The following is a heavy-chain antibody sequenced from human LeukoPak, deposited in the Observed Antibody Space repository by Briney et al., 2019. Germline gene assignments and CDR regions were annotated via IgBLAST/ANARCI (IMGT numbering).Heavy chain of an antibody. CDR1: GFTFSTYT. CDR3: ARNENNGMDV. V-gene: IGHV3-30*04. Sequence: PGGSLRLSCGASGFTFSTYTMHWVRQAPGKGLEWVAARYYADSVKGRFTISRDNSKMTLYLQMNSLRTEDTALYYCARNENNGMDVWGHGTTVTVSS. J-gene: IGHJ6*02. CDR2: R.